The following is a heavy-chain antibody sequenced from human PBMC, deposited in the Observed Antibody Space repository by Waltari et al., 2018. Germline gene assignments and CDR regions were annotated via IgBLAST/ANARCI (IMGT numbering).Heavy chain of an antibody. CDR3: ARLYASGAFDI. V-gene: IGHV4-59*01. D-gene: IGHD3-10*01. J-gene: IGHJ3*02. CDR1: GGSISSYY. CDR2: IYYSGST. Sequence: QVQLQESGPGLVKPSETLSLTCTVSGGSISSYYWSWIRQPPGKGLEWIGYIYYSGSTNYNPSLKSRVTISVDTSKNQFSLKLSSVTAADTAVYYCARLYASGAFDIWGQGTMVTVSS.